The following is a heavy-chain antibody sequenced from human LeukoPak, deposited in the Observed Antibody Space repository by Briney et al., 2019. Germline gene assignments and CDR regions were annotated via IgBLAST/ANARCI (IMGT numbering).Heavy chain of an antibody. CDR2: INHSGST. CDR3: ARGSGGSYFIRAYYFMDV. CDR1: GGSFSGCY. V-gene: IGHV4-34*01. J-gene: IGHJ6*03. Sequence: SETLSLTCAVYGGSFSGCYWSWIRQPPGRGLEWIGEINHSGSTNYNPSLKSRVTISVDTSKNQFSLKLSSVTAADTAVYYCARGSGGSYFIRAYYFMDVWGKGTTVTVSS. D-gene: IGHD1-26*01.